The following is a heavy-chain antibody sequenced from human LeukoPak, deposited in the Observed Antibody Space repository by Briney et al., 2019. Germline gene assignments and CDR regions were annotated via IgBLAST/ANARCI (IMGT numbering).Heavy chain of an antibody. CDR1: GGSISSYY. J-gene: IGHJ6*03. CDR3: ARDRTTVTTEYYYYYMDV. Sequence: SETLSLTCTVSGGSISSYYWSWIRQPAGKGLEWIGRIYTSGSTNYNPSLKSRVTMSVDTSKNQFSLKLSSVTAADTAVYYCARDRTTVTTEYYYYYMDVWGKGTTATISS. D-gene: IGHD4-17*01. CDR2: IYTSGST. V-gene: IGHV4-4*07.